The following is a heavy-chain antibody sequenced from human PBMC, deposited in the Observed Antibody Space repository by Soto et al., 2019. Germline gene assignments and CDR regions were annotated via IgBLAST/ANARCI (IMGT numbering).Heavy chain of an antibody. D-gene: IGHD6-13*01. CDR3: ARIKGGAAGNFDY. CDR1: GVSVSNGDYY. J-gene: IGHJ4*02. Sequence: SETLSLTCTVSGVSVSNGDYYWTWIRQHPEKGLEWVGYIYHSGSTFYNPSLKGRVTMSVDTSKNQFSLKLNSVTAADTAVYYCARIKGGAAGNFDYWGQGALVTVSS. V-gene: IGHV4-31*03. CDR2: IYHSGST.